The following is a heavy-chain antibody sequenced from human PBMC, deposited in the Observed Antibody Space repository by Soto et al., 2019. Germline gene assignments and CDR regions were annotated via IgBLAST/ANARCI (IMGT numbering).Heavy chain of an antibody. Sequence: QVQLVQSGAEVKKPGSSVKVSCKASGGTFSSYAISWVRQAPGQGLEWMGGIIPIFGTANYAQKFQGRVTNPADESTSTAYMELNSLRSEDTAVYYCARSLEYTPYAFDIWGQGTMVTVSS. J-gene: IGHJ3*02. CDR1: GGTFSSYA. D-gene: IGHD1-1*01. CDR3: ARSLEYTPYAFDI. V-gene: IGHV1-69*01. CDR2: IIPIFGTA.